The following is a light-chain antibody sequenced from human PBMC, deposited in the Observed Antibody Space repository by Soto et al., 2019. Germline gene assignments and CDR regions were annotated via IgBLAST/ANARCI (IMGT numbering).Light chain of an antibody. CDR1: QGISSY. CDR3: LRYYSYPYT. V-gene: IGKV1-8*01. CDR2: AAS. J-gene: IGKJ2*01. Sequence: ALRMTQSPSSFSASTGDRVTITCRASQGISSYLAWYQQKPGKAPKLLINAASTLQNGVPSRFSGSGCRTDFTFTISCLQSEDFATYYFLRYYSYPYTFGQGTKLEIK.